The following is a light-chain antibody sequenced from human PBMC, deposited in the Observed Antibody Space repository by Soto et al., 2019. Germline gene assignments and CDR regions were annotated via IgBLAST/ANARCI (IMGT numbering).Light chain of an antibody. CDR1: SSDVGGYNY. CDR2: EVT. V-gene: IGLV2-14*01. J-gene: IGLJ1*01. Sequence: QYALTQPASVSGSPGQSITISCTGTSSDVGGYNYVSWYKQHPGKAPKLMIYEVTNRPSGVSNRFSGSKSDNTASLTISGLQAEDEAEYYCSSYTSSSILYVFGTGTKLTVL. CDR3: SSYTSSSILYV.